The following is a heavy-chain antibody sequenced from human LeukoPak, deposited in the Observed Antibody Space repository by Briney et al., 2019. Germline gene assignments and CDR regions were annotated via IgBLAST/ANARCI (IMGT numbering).Heavy chain of an antibody. D-gene: IGHD2-15*01. V-gene: IGHV3-33*06. CDR3: AKVTACSGDSCGSA. CDR1: GFTFSSYG. CDR2: IWYDGSNK. Sequence: PGGSLRLSCAASGFTFSSYGMHWVRQAPGKGLEWVAVIWYDGSNKYYADSVKGRFTISRDNSKNTLYLQMNSLRAEDTAVYYCAKVTACSGDSCGSAWGQGTLVTVSS. J-gene: IGHJ5*02.